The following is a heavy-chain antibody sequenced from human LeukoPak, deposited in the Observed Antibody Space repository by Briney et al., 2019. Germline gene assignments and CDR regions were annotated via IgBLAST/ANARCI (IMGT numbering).Heavy chain of an antibody. J-gene: IGHJ4*02. CDR1: GGSISTSCHY. V-gene: IGHV4-39*01. D-gene: IGHD4-17*01. CDR3: ATTVTTRYYFDY. CDR2: MYYSGST. Sequence: SETLSLTCTVSGGSISTSCHYWGWIRQPPGKGLEWIGNMYYSGSTYYNPSLKSRVTISVDTYKSRFSLKLSSVTAADTAVYYCATTVTTRYYFDYWGQGTLVAVSS.